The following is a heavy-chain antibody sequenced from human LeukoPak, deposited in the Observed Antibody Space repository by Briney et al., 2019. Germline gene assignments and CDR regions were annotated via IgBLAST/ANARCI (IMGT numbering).Heavy chain of an antibody. CDR1: GGSISSGDYY. J-gene: IGHJ4*02. Sequence: SETLSLTCTVSGGSISSGDYYWSWIRQPPGKGLEWIVYIYYSGSTYYNPSLKRRVTISVDTSKNQFSLKLSSVTAADTAVYYCARVELWPYYDSSGYIDYWGQGTLVTVSS. CDR2: IYYSGST. V-gene: IGHV4-30-4*08. CDR3: ARVELWPYYDSSGYIDY. D-gene: IGHD3-22*01.